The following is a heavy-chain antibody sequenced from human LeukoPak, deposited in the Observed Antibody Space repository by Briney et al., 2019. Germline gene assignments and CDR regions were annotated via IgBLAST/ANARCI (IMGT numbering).Heavy chain of an antibody. V-gene: IGHV3-21*01. J-gene: IGHJ4*02. CDR3: AKRPSDYGDYVSYFDY. D-gene: IGHD4-17*01. CDR1: GFTFRGYS. CDR2: ITSTSDDM. Sequence: GGSLRLSCAASGFTFRGYSMNWVRQFPGKGLEWVSFITSTSDDMLYADSVKGRFTISRDNSKDTLYLQMNSLRAEDTAVYYCAKRPSDYGDYVSYFDYWGQGTLVTVSS.